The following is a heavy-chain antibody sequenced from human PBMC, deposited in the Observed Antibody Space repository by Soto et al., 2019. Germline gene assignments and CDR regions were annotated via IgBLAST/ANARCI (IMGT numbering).Heavy chain of an antibody. D-gene: IGHD2-2*01. CDR1: GCTFSSYA. CDR2: IIPIFGTA. Sequence: GASVKVSCKASGCTFSSYAISWVRQAPGQGLEWMGGIIPIFGTANYAQKFQGRVTITADESTSTAYMELSSLRSEDTAVYYCARGVLVGYCSSTSCSRFDPWGQGTLVTVSS. J-gene: IGHJ5*02. V-gene: IGHV1-69*13. CDR3: ARGVLVGYCSSTSCSRFDP.